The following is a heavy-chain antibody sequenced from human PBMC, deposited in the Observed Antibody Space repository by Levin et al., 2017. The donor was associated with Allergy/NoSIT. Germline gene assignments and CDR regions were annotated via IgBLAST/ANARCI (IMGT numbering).Heavy chain of an antibody. CDR1: GFTFSTYG. CDR2: IWHDGSIK. V-gene: IGHV3-33*01. Sequence: GGSLRLSCAASGFTFSTYGIHWVRQAPGKGLEWVAVIWHDGSIKYYGDSVKGRFTISRDNSKNTLYLQMNSLRAGDTAVYYCARAVGPFDYWGQGTLVTVSS. D-gene: IGHD1-26*01. J-gene: IGHJ4*02. CDR3: ARAVGPFDY.